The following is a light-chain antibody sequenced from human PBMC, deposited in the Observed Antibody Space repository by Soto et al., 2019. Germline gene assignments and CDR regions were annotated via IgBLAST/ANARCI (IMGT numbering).Light chain of an antibody. CDR3: MQGTLWPRT. CDR2: KVF. J-gene: IGKJ1*01. Sequence: DVVVTQSPLSLPVTLGQPASISCRSSQSLVYSNGNTYLAWFQQRPGQSPRRLIYKVFIRDSAVPDRFSGSGSGTEFTLTISRVEAEDVGVYYCMQGTLWPRTFGQGTKVEIK. CDR1: QSLVYSNGNTY. V-gene: IGKV2-30*01.